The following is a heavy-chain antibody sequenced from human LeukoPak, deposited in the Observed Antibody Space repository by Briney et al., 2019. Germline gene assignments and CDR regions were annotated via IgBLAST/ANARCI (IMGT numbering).Heavy chain of an antibody. Sequence: ASVKVSCKASGYTFTGYYMHWVRQAPGQGLEWMGWINPNSGGTNYAQKFQGRVTMTRDTSISTAYMELSRLRSDDTAVYYCARRIGVAGTPFDYWGQGTLVTVSS. V-gene: IGHV1-2*02. CDR1: GYTFTGYY. CDR2: INPNSGGT. D-gene: IGHD6-19*01. J-gene: IGHJ4*02. CDR3: ARRIGVAGTPFDY.